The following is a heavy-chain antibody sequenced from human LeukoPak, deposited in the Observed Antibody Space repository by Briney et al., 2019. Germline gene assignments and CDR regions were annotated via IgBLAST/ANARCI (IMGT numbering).Heavy chain of an antibody. V-gene: IGHV3-30*03. Sequence: PGGSLRLSCVVSGFSLSNHDMHWVRQAPGKGLEWVTVMSLDGYSKYYADSVKGRFTVSTDSSKNTLYLQMDSLRAEDTAVYYCASGSWYGGSSDEDYWGQGTLVIVSS. J-gene: IGHJ4*02. CDR2: MSLDGYSK. CDR3: ASGSWYGGSSDEDY. CDR1: GFSLSNHD. D-gene: IGHD6-6*01.